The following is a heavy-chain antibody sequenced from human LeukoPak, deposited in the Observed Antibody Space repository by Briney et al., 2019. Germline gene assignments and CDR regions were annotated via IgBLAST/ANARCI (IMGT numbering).Heavy chain of an antibody. D-gene: IGHD2-2*01. CDR1: GDSISDYY. CDR2: INHSGST. V-gene: IGHV4-34*01. CDR3: ARIGRGSSSWHYFFDY. J-gene: IGHJ4*02. Sequence: PSETLSLTCPVSGDSISDYYWSWIRQPPGKGLEWIGEINHSGSTNYNPSLKSRVTISVDTSKKQFSLKLSSVTAADTAVYYCARIGRGSSSWHYFFDYWGQGTLVTVSS.